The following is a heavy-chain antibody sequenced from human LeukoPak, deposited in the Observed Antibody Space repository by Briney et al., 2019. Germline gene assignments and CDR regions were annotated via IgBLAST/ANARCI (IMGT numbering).Heavy chain of an antibody. CDR3: ARDSVKGGYYESSDK. CDR2: IIPILGIA. V-gene: IGHV1-69*04. Sequence: ASVKVSCKTSGGTFSNNAISWVRQAPGQELGWMGRIIPILGIANYAQKFQGRVRITADRSTNEAYMELSSLKSEDTAVYYCARDSVKGGYYESSDKWGQGTLVTVSS. D-gene: IGHD3-16*01. CDR1: GGTFSNNA. J-gene: IGHJ4*02.